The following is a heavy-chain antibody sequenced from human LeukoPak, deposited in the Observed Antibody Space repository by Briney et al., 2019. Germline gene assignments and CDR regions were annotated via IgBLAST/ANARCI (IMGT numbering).Heavy chain of an antibody. CDR3: AKARSDMGRDAFDV. CDR2: INPSDSDT. V-gene: IGHV5-51*01. Sequence: GESLKISCKGSGYSFTSYWIGWVRQMPGKGLEWMGIINPSDSDTRYSPSFQGQVTISADKSISTAYLQWSSLKAPDTAMYYCAKARSDMGRDAFDVWGQGTLVTVSS. J-gene: IGHJ3*01. CDR1: GYSFTSYW. D-gene: IGHD1-26*01.